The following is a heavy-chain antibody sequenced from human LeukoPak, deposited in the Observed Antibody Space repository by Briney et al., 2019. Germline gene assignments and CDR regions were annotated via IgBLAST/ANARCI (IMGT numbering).Heavy chain of an antibody. D-gene: IGHD5-18*01. CDR1: GVSISRYY. Sequence: PSVTLSLTCSVSGVSISRYYWSWIRQPPGKGLVLIGHIYYSGSTNYNPSLKSRVNTSVDTSKDQFSLKLSSVTAADTAVYYCARTTEGGYTYDYFYYYYMDVWGKGTTVTISS. J-gene: IGHJ6*03. CDR3: ARTTEGGYTYDYFYYYYMDV. CDR2: IYYSGST. V-gene: IGHV4-59*01.